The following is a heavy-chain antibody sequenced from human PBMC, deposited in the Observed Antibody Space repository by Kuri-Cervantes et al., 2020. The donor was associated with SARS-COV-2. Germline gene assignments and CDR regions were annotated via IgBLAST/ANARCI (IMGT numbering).Heavy chain of an antibody. J-gene: IGHJ1*01. Sequence: GESLKISCAASGFTFSSYAMHWVRQAPGKGLEWVAVISYDGSNKYYADSVKGRFTISRDNSKNTLYLQMNSLRAEDTAVYYCARDYCGGDCHLGFQHWGQGTLVTVSS. CDR2: ISYDGSNK. CDR1: GFTFSSYA. V-gene: IGHV3-30-3*01. CDR3: ARDYCGGDCHLGFQH. D-gene: IGHD2-21*01.